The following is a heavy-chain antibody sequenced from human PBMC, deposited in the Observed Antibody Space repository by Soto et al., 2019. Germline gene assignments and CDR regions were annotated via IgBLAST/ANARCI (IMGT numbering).Heavy chain of an antibody. Sequence: PGGSLRLSCAASGFTFSYYSMHWVRQAPGKGLEWVAVVSYDGNIEYYADSVKGRFSISRDNSKNTLNLQMDNLRVEDTAVYFFSRQYCSDSTCYYYNGMDVWGQGTTVTVSS. D-gene: IGHD2-15*01. CDR2: VSYDGNIE. V-gene: IGHV3-30-3*01. CDR1: GFTFSYYS. CDR3: SRQYCSDSTCYYYNGMDV. J-gene: IGHJ6*02.